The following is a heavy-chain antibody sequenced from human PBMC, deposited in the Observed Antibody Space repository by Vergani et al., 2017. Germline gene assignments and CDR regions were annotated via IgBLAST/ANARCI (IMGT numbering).Heavy chain of an antibody. D-gene: IGHD1-26*01. V-gene: IGHV3-23*01. J-gene: IGHJ3*02. CDR2: LSASDRRT. CDR3: ARDRGIVGAPNDAFDI. CDR1: GFTFIMHA. Sequence: EVQLLESGGDLVQPGGSLRLSCAASGFTFIMHAMSWVRQAPGKGLEWVSTLSASDRRTHYADSVKGRFTISRDNSKDTLYLQMNSLRAEDTAVYYCARDRGIVGAPNDAFDIWGQGTMVTVSS.